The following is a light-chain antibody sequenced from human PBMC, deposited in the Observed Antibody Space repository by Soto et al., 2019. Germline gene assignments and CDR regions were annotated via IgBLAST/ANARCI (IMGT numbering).Light chain of an antibody. CDR1: QSVSSY. CDR3: QQRSKFLWT. V-gene: IGKV3-11*01. Sequence: EIVLTQSPATLSLSPGERATLSCRASQSVSSYLAWYQQKPGQAPRLLMYDTSNRAPGIPARFSGSGSGTDFTLTISSLGPEDFAVYFCQQRSKFLWTFGQGTKVDI. CDR2: DTS. J-gene: IGKJ1*01.